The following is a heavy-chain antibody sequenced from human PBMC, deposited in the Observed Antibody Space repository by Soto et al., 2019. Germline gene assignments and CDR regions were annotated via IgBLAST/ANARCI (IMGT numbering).Heavy chain of an antibody. CDR1: GGSISSYY. Sequence: LSLICTVSGGSISSYYWSWILQPPGKGLEWIGYIYYSGSTNYNPSLKSRVTISVDTPKNQFSLKLSSVTAADTAVYYCARTYYDILTGYSFDYWGQGTLVTVSS. D-gene: IGHD3-9*01. V-gene: IGHV4-59*08. J-gene: IGHJ4*02. CDR3: ARTYYDILTGYSFDY. CDR2: IYYSGST.